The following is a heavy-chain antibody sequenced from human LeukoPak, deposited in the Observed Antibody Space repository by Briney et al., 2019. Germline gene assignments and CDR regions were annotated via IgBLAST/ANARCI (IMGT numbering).Heavy chain of an antibody. V-gene: IGHV4-59*01. D-gene: IGHD3-10*01. J-gene: IGHJ4*02. CDR1: GGSISSYY. CDR3: ARVHVRGYYYGSGSYYTD. CDR2: IYYSGST. Sequence: SETLSLTCTVSGGSISSYYWSWIRQPPGKGLEWIGYIYYSGSTNYNPSLKSRVTISVDTSKNQFSLKLSSVTAADTAVYYCARVHVRGYYYGSGSYYTDWGQGTLVTVSS.